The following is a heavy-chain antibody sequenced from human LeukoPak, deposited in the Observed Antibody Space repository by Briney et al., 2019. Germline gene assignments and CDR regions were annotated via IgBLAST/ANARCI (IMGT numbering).Heavy chain of an antibody. CDR1: GFTFDDYA. CDR2: ISWNSGSI. D-gene: IGHD3-10*02. V-gene: IGHV3-9*01. J-gene: IGHJ6*04. CDR3: AELGITMIGGV. Sequence: GGSLRLSCAASGFTFDDYAMHWVRHAPGKGLEWVSGISWNSGSIGYADSVKGRFTISRDNAKNSLYLQMNSLRAEDTAVYYCAELGITMIGGVWGKGTTVTISS.